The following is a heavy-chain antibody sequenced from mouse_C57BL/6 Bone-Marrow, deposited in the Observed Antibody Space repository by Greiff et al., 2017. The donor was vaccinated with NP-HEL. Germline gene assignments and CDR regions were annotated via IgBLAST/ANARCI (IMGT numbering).Heavy chain of an antibody. CDR3: ARLHYYYGSSSYYFDY. CDR2: INPNNGGT. J-gene: IGHJ2*01. V-gene: IGHV1-26*01. CDR1: GYTFTDYY. D-gene: IGHD1-1*01. Sequence: VQLQQSGPELVKPGASVKISCKASGYTFTDYYMNWVKQSHGKSLEWIGDINPNNGGTSYNQKFKGKATLTVDKSSSTAYMELRSLTSEDSAVYYCARLHYYYGSSSYYFDYWGQGTTLTVSS.